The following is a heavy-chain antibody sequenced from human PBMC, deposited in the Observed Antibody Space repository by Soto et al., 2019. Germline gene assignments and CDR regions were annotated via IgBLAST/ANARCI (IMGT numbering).Heavy chain of an antibody. V-gene: IGHV2-5*02. D-gene: IGHD3-16*01. CDR1: GFSLGTSGLG. J-gene: IGHJ6*02. CDR3: AHMPFGGINHLHTRGMEV. Sequence: QITLKESGPTLVNPTQTLTLTCTFSGFSLGTSGLGVGWIRQPPGKALEWLAVIFWDDDKRFSPSLESRLTITKEPAKKQVVLTLNNMDPVDTATYLGAHMPFGGINHLHTRGMEVWGHGTTVTVSS. CDR2: IFWDDDK.